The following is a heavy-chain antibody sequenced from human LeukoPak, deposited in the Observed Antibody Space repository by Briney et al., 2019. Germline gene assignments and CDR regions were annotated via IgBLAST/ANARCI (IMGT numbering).Heavy chain of an antibody. CDR1: GFTFSSYA. V-gene: IGHV3-23*01. Sequence: PGGSLRLSCAASGFTFSSYAMSWVRQAPGKGLEWVSAISGSGGNTYYADSVKGRFTISRDNSKNTLYLQMNSLRAEDTAVYYCAKWPMVRGPPRPILKDPDYWGQGTLVTVSS. CDR3: AKWPMVRGPPRPILKDPDY. D-gene: IGHD3-10*01. CDR2: ISGSGGNT. J-gene: IGHJ4*02.